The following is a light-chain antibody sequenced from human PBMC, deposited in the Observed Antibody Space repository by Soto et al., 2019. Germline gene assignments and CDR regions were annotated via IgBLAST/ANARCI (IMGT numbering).Light chain of an antibody. Sequence: EIVLTQSPATLSFSPGEVATLSYRATQSVSSNLAWYQQNPGQAPRLLIYDSSNRDAGTPARFSGSGSGTDFTLTISSLEPEDFAVYYCQQRSNWPRTFGEGTKVEIK. CDR2: DSS. V-gene: IGKV3-11*01. CDR1: QSVSSN. J-gene: IGKJ1*01. CDR3: QQRSNWPRT.